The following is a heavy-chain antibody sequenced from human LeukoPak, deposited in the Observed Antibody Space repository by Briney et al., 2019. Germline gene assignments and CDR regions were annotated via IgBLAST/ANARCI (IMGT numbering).Heavy chain of an antibody. CDR1: GFTFDNYG. CDR2: INWNGGSK. J-gene: IGHJ6*02. V-gene: IGHV3-20*04. D-gene: IGHD3-10*01. CDR3: ARDRYGSGSYSQGGMDV. Sequence: GGSLRLSCVASGFTFDNYGMSWVRQAPGKGLEWVSGINWNGGSKGYADSVKGRFTMSRDNAKNSLYLKMNSLRAEDTALYYCARDRYGSGSYSQGGMDVWGQGTTVTVSS.